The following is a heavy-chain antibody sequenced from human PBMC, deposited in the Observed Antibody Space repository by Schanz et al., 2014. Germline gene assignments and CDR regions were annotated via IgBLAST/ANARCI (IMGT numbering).Heavy chain of an antibody. V-gene: IGHV3-23*01. Sequence: EVQLLESGGGLVQPGGSLRLSCAASGFTFSAYAMTWVRQIPGKGLEWVSAISASGGTTYYADSVKGRFTISRDNSKNTLYLQMNSLRAEDTAVYYCARVKYCTITRCYRTETEGIYYMDVWGKGTTVTVSS. D-gene: IGHD2-2*01. J-gene: IGHJ6*03. CDR3: ARVKYCTITRCYRTETEGIYYMDV. CDR1: GFTFSAYA. CDR2: ISASGGTT.